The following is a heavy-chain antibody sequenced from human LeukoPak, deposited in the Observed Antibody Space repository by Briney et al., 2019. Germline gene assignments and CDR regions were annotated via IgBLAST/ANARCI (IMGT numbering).Heavy chain of an antibody. J-gene: IGHJ6*02. CDR1: GGSISSYY. CDR3: AFGDYYYYYGMDV. V-gene: IGHV4-59*01. D-gene: IGHD4-17*01. CDR2: IYYSGST. Sequence: PSETLSLTCTVSGGSISSYYWSWIRQPPGKGLEWIGYIYYSGSTNYNPSLKSRVTISVDTSKNQFSLKLSSVTAADTAVYYCAFGDYYYYYGMDVWGQGTRVTVSS.